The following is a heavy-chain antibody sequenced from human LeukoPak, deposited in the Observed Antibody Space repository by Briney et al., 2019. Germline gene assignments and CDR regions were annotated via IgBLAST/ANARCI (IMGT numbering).Heavy chain of an antibody. D-gene: IGHD6-19*01. J-gene: IGHJ3*02. V-gene: IGHV3-23*01. Sequence: PGGSLRLSCAASGFTFSSYAMSWVRQAPGKGLEWVSAISGSGGSTYYADSVKGRFTISRDNSKNTLYLQMNSLRAEDTAVYYCARSGWYFLGIDAFDIWGQGTMVTVSS. CDR1: GFTFSSYA. CDR3: ARSGWYFLGIDAFDI. CDR2: ISGSGGST.